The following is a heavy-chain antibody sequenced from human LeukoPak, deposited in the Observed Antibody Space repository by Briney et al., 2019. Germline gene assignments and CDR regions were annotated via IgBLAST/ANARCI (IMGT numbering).Heavy chain of an antibody. Sequence: ASVKVSCKASGYTFISYYIHRVRQAPGQGLELVGVINPGTGSTSYAQKFQGRVTITADESTSTAYMELSSLRSEDTAVYYCASRYYDSSVLHYYGMDVWGQGTTVTVSS. D-gene: IGHD3-22*01. CDR1: GYTFISYY. V-gene: IGHV1-46*01. CDR3: ASRYYDSSVLHYYGMDV. J-gene: IGHJ6*02. CDR2: INPGTGST.